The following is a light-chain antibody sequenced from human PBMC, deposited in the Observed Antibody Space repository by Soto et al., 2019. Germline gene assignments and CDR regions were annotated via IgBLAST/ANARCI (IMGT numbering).Light chain of an antibody. V-gene: IGLV3-21*02. CDR3: QVWDYDTDHFV. CDR2: ADS. CDR1: NIGSKS. J-gene: IGLJ1*01. Sequence: SYELTQATSVSVAPGQTARIGCGGDNIGSKSVHWYQQRPGQAPVLVVYADSDRPSGIPERFSGSNPGNTATLTISRVEAGDEADYYCQVWDYDTDHFVFGPGTKVTVL.